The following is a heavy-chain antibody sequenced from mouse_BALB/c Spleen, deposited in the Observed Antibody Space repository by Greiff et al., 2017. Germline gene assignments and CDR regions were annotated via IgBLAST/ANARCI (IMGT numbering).Heavy chain of an antibody. D-gene: IGHD2-14*01. CDR3: AYRYDTWFAY. Sequence: VQLQQSGPELMKPGASVKISCKASGYSFTSYYMHWVKQSHGKSLEWIGYIDPFNGGTSYNQKFKGKATLTVDKSSSTAYMHLSSLTSEDSAVYYCAYRYDTWFAYWGQGTLVTVSA. CDR1: GYSFTSYY. J-gene: IGHJ3*01. CDR2: IDPFNGGT. V-gene: IGHV1S135*01.